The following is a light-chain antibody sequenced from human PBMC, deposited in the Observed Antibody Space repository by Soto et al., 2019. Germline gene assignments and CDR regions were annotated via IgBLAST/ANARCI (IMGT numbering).Light chain of an antibody. J-gene: IGKJ1*01. V-gene: IGKV3-20*01. CDR1: QSVGSNY. CDR2: GAS. Sequence: EIVLTQFPGTLSLSPGERATLSCRASQSVGSNYLAWYQQRPGQPPNLLIFGASHRAPDIPDRFSGSGSGTDFTLTSSRLEPEDFAVYYCQQYGSSIQTFGQGPKGEIK. CDR3: QQYGSSIQT.